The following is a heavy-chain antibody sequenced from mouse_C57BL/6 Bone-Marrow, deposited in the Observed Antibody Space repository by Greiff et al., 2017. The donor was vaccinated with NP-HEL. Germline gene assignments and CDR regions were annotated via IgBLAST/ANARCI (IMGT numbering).Heavy chain of an antibody. Sequence: VKLQRPGAELVKPGASVKLSCKASGYTFTSYWMHWVKQRPGQGLEWIGMIHPNSGSTNYNEKFKSKATLTVDKSSSTAYMQLSSLTSEDSAVYYCAREIYDRYYADYFDYWGQGTTLTVSS. V-gene: IGHV1-64*01. J-gene: IGHJ2*01. CDR1: GYTFTSYW. CDR3: AREIYDRYYADYFDY. D-gene: IGHD2-3*01. CDR2: IHPNSGST.